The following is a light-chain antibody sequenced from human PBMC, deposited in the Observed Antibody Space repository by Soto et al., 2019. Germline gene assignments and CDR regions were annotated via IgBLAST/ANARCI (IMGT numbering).Light chain of an antibody. CDR1: QGVNRW. CDR2: GTT. Sequence: DIQMTQSPSSVSASLGDRVIITCRASQGVNRWLAWYQQKPGRAPQLLIHGTTNLQSGVPSRFSGRGSETDFTLTISSLEPEDVATYYCQQGNSFPFTFGPGTRVDLK. V-gene: IGKV1-12*01. J-gene: IGKJ3*01. CDR3: QQGNSFPFT.